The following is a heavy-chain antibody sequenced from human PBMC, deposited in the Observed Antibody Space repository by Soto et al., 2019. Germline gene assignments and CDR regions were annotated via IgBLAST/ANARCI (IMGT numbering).Heavy chain of an antibody. Sequence: LSPTCSFSGGSISEKNYHWAGIPHPPGAGLELVATIFYNGVPNYNPSLRSRVSIFADAPSARFSLTMDSVTASDTALYFCAGQLRRKSAIGAQVMSWFDSWGHGILVTVS. D-gene: IGHD2-15*01. CDR3: AGQLRRKSAIGAQVMSWFDS. V-gene: IGHV4-39*01. CDR2: IFYNGVP. CDR1: GGSISEKNYH. J-gene: IGHJ5*01.